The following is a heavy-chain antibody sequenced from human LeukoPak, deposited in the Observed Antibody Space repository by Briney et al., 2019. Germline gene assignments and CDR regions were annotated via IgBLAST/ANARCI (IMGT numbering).Heavy chain of an antibody. J-gene: IGHJ4*02. CDR2: IIPIFGTA. D-gene: IGHD5-18*01. CDR1: GYTFTSYA. Sequence: GASVKVSCKASGYTFTSYAISWVRQAPGQGLEWMGGIIPIFGTANYAQKFQGRVTITADKSTSTAYMELSSLRSEDTAVYYCASSASFEPRIQLWSWFLDYWGQGTLVTVSS. V-gene: IGHV1-69*06. CDR3: ASSASFEPRIQLWSWFLDY.